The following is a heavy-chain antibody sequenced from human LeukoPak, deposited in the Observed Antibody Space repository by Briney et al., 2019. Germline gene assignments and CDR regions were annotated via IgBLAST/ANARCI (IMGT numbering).Heavy chain of an antibody. D-gene: IGHD3-9*01. J-gene: IGHJ1*01. V-gene: IGHV4-59*01. Sequence: SETLSLTCTFSGGSMTPSYWNWIRQPPGKGLEWIGYISDSGRTNYTPSLKSGSTISLDTSKKQFSLNLSSVTAADTAVYYCSRSTRDATNTWLGFQNWGQGTLVAVSS. CDR3: SRSTRDATNTWLGFQN. CDR2: ISDSGRT. CDR1: GGSMTPSY.